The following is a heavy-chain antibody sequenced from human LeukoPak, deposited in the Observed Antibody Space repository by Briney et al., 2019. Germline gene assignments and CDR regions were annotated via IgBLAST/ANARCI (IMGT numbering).Heavy chain of an antibody. J-gene: IGHJ4*02. V-gene: IGHV3-48*03. CDR2: MSISDSTI. D-gene: IGHD6-13*01. CDR1: GFTFSSYE. CDR3: ARVGSIAAAGTPDY. Sequence: PGGSLRLSCAASGFTFSSYEMNWVRQAPGKGLEWVSYMSISDSTIYYADSVKGRFTISRDNAKNSLYLQMNSLRAEDTAVYYCARVGSIAAAGTPDYWGQGTLVTVSS.